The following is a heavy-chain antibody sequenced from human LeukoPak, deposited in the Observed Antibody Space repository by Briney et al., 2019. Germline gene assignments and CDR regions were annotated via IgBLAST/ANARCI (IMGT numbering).Heavy chain of an antibody. J-gene: IGHJ5*02. CDR1: GFTLSEYG. D-gene: IGHD3-22*01. Sequence: PGRSLRLSCAASGFTLSEYGIHWVRQAPGKGLEWVAVLSYDGRDRYYADSVNGRFTISRDISSDTVSLQMNSLRVEDTAVYFCARYRINMMVLVHDSGLDLWGQGTLVTVSS. V-gene: IGHV3-30*01. CDR2: LSYDGRDR. CDR3: ARYRINMMVLVHDSGLDL.